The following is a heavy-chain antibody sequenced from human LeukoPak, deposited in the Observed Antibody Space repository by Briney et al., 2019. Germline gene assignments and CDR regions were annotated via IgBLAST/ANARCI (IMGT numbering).Heavy chain of an antibody. CDR2: ISSSSNYI. Sequence: GGSLRLSCAASGFTFSSYSMNWVRQAPGKGLEWVSSISSSSNYIYYADSVKGRFAISRDNAKNSLYLQMNSLRAEDTAVYYCAGDLAYYDILTPLDYWGQGTLVTVSS. CDR3: AGDLAYYDILTPLDY. J-gene: IGHJ4*02. V-gene: IGHV3-21*01. CDR1: GFTFSSYS. D-gene: IGHD3-9*01.